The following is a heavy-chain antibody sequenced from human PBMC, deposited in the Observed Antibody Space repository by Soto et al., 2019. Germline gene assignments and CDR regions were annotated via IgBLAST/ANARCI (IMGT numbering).Heavy chain of an antibody. D-gene: IGHD3-3*01. CDR3: ASFSVNYDFWSGYYKDGIYYYGMDV. V-gene: IGHV4-39*01. Sequence: SETLSLTCTVSGGSISSSSYYWGWIRQPPGKGLEWIGSVYYSGSTYCNPSLKSRVTISVDTSKNQFSLKLSSVTAADTAVYYCASFSVNYDFWSGYYKDGIYYYGMDVWGQGTTVTFSS. CDR2: VYYSGST. J-gene: IGHJ6*02. CDR1: GGSISSSSYY.